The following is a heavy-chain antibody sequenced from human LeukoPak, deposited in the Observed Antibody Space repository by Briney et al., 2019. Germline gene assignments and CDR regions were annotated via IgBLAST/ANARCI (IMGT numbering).Heavy chain of an antibody. D-gene: IGHD3-22*01. CDR1: GFTVSSNY. CDR3: AREGYDSSGYIQH. J-gene: IGHJ1*01. CDR2: IYSGGST. V-gene: IGHV3-53*04. Sequence: GGSLRLSCAASGFTVSSNYMSWVRQAPGKGLEWVSVIYSGGSTYYADSVKGRFTISRHNSKNTLYLQMNSLRAEDTAVYYCAREGYDSSGYIQHWGQGTLVTVSS.